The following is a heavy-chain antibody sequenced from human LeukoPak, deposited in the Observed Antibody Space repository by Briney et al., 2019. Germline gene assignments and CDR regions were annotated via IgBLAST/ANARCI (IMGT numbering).Heavy chain of an antibody. V-gene: IGHV1-8*03. CDR1: GGTFSRHA. J-gene: IGHJ4*02. Sequence: ASVKVSCKASGGTFSRHAINWVRQATGQGLEWMGWMNPNSGNTGYAQKFQGRVTITRNTSISTAYMELSSLRSEDTAVYYCARGRREGDYWGQGTLVTVSS. D-gene: IGHD1-14*01. CDR2: MNPNSGNT. CDR3: ARGRREGDY.